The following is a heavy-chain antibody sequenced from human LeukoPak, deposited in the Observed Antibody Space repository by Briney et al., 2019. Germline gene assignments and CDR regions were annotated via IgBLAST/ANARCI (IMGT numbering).Heavy chain of an antibody. V-gene: IGHV4-38-2*02. Sequence: SETLSLTCTVSGYSISSGYYWGWIRQPPGKGLEWIGSIYHSGSTYYNPSLKSRVTISVDTPKNQFSLKLSSVTAADTAVYYCARDHRYCSSTSCSNGMDVWGQGTTVTVSS. J-gene: IGHJ6*02. CDR1: GYSISSGYY. CDR2: IYHSGST. D-gene: IGHD2-2*01. CDR3: ARDHRYCSSTSCSNGMDV.